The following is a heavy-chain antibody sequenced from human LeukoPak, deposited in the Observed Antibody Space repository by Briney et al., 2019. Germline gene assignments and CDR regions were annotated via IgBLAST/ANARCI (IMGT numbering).Heavy chain of an antibody. D-gene: IGHD3-10*01. CDR2: VKSDGSDT. CDR1: GSTFSRYW. Sequence: GGSLRLSCADSGSTFSRYWMHWVRQAPGKGLVWVSRVKSDGSDTIYADSVKGRFTISRDNAKNTLYLQMDSLRAEDTAVYYCTTGIGNYYYYWGQGTLVTVAS. J-gene: IGHJ4*02. V-gene: IGHV3-74*01. CDR3: TTGIGNYYYY.